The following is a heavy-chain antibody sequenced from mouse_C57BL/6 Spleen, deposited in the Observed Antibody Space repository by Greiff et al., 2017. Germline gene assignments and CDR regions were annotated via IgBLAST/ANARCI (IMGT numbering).Heavy chain of an antibody. CDR1: GYTFTDYN. V-gene: IGHV1-18*01. J-gene: IGHJ3*01. CDR3: ARSEFLEGFAY. CDR2: INPNNGGT. Sequence: EVHLVESGPELVKPGASVKIPCKASGYTFTDYNMDWVKQSHGKSLEWIGDINPNNGGTIYNQKFKGKATLTVDKSSSTAYMELRSLTSEDTAVYYCARSEFLEGFAYWGQGTLVTVSA.